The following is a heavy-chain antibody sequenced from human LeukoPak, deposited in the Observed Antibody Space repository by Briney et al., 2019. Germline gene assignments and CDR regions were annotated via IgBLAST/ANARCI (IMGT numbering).Heavy chain of an antibody. CDR1: ALTFSRFW. J-gene: IGHJ4*02. D-gene: IGHD5-12*01. Sequence: QTGGSLRLSCAASALTFSRFWMSWVRQAPGKGLEWVANIRQDGSEKYYVDSVRGRFTISRDNAKNSLCLQMNSLRVEDTAVYYCAREPTTLDGAKIMATDHWGQGTLVTVSS. V-gene: IGHV3-7*01. CDR3: AREPTTLDGAKIMATDH. CDR2: IRQDGSEK.